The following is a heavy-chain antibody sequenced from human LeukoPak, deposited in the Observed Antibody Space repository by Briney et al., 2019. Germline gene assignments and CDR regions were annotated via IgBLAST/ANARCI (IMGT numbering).Heavy chain of an antibody. CDR1: GGTFSSYA. Sequence: SVKVSCKASGGTFSSYAISWVRQAPGQGLEWMGGIIPIFGTANYAQKFQGRVTITADESTSTAYMELSSLRSEDTAVYYCARVNPLMAPGAVDIWGQGTKVAVSS. D-gene: IGHD2-8*01. CDR3: ARVNPLMAPGAVDI. V-gene: IGHV1-69*13. J-gene: IGHJ3*02. CDR2: IIPIFGTA.